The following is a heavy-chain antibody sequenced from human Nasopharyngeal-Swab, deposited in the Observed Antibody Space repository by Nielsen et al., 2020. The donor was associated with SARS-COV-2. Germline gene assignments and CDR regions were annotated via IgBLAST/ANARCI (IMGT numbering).Heavy chain of an antibody. Sequence: GESLKISCAASGFTFDDYAMSWVRQVPGKGLEWVANIKWIGGSADYSDAVKGRFTISRDNAKNSLYLQMNSLRAEDTAIYHCARQTIYSFGWFDSWGQGNLVTVSS. J-gene: IGHJ5*01. D-gene: IGHD3-3*01. CDR3: ARQTIYSFGWFDS. CDR1: GFTFDDYA. V-gene: IGHV3-20*01. CDR2: IKWIGGSA.